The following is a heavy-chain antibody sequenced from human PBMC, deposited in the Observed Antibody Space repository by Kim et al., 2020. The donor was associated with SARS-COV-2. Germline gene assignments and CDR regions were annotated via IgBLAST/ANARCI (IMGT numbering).Heavy chain of an antibody. D-gene: IGHD3-22*01. V-gene: IGHV4-31*03. J-gene: IGHJ4*02. Sequence: SETLSLTCTVSGGSISSGGYYWSWIRQHPGKGLEWIGYIYYSGSTYYNPSLKSRVTISVDTSKNQFSLKLSSVTAADTAVYYCACTGSSGKFDYWGQGTLVTVSS. CDR1: GGSISSGGYY. CDR2: IYYSGST. CDR3: ACTGSSGKFDY.